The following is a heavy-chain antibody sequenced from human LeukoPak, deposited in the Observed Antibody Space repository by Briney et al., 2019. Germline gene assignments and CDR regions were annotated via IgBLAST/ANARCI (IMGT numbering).Heavy chain of an antibody. J-gene: IGHJ5*02. Sequence: SETPSLTCTVSGGSISSYYWSWIRQPPGKGLEWIGYIYYSGSTNYNPSLKSRVTISVDTSKNQFSLKLSSVTAADTAVYYCAREGPAGWFDPWGQGTLVTVSS. V-gene: IGHV4-59*01. CDR3: AREGPAGWFDP. CDR1: GGSISSYY. CDR2: IYYSGST. D-gene: IGHD6-13*01.